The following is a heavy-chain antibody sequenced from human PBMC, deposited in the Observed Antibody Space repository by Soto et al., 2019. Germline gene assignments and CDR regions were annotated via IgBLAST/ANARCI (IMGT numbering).Heavy chain of an antibody. D-gene: IGHD4-17*01. CDR3: ARDYGGYGKIDY. V-gene: IGHV4-59*01. CDR2: SYYSGST. J-gene: IGHJ4*02. CDR1: GGSISSYY. Sequence: QVQLQESGPGLVKPSETLSLTCTVSGGSISSYYWGWVRQPQGTGLEWIGYSYYSGSTNYNPSLKSRVTISVDTSKNQFSLKLSSVTAADTAVYYCARDYGGYGKIDYWGQGTLVTVSS.